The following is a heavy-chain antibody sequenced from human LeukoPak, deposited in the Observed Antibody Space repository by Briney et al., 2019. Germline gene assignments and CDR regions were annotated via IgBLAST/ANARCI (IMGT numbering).Heavy chain of an antibody. D-gene: IGHD6-13*01. CDR2: ISWNSGSI. CDR3: AKDKSSSRRFGAFDY. J-gene: IGHJ4*02. Sequence: PGGSLRLSCAASGFTFDDYAMHWVRQAPGKGLEWVSGISWNSGSIGYADSVKGRFTISRDNAKNSLYLQMNSQRAEDTALYYCAKDKSSSRRFGAFDYWGQGTLVTVSS. CDR1: GFTFDDYA. V-gene: IGHV3-9*01.